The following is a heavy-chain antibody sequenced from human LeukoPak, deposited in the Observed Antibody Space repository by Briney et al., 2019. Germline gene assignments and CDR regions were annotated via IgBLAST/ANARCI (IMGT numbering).Heavy chain of an antibody. D-gene: IGHD1-7*01. CDR3: ARDLRLELDYGMDV. CDR1: GGTFSRYT. V-gene: IGHV1-69*04. J-gene: IGHJ6*02. CDR2: IIPILGIA. Sequence: SVKVSCKASGGTFSRYTISWVRQAPGQGLEWMGRIIPILGIANYAQKFQGRVTITADKSTSTAYMELSSLRSEDTAVYYCARDLRLELDYGMDVWGQGTTVTVSS.